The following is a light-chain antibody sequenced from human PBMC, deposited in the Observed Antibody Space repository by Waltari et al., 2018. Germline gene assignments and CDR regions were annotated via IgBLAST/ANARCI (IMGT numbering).Light chain of an antibody. CDR2: GTT. CDR1: SSNIATNP. Sequence: QSVLTQPPSTSGTPGQRVTISCSGGSSNIATNPVSWYQHFPGTAPKLLIFGTTQLPSGVPHRFSGSKSGTSASLAISGLQSEDEADYYCAAWDDSLRGAFFGTGTKVTV. V-gene: IGLV1-44*01. J-gene: IGLJ1*01. CDR3: AAWDDSLRGAF.